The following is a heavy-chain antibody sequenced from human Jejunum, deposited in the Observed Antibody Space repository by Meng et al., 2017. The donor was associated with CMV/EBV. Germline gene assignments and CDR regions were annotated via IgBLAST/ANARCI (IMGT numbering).Heavy chain of an antibody. J-gene: IGHJ5*02. D-gene: IGHD1-7*01. CDR3: ARGLTGTTAYNWFDP. CDR2: ISNSGLI. V-gene: IGHV3-11*01. CDR1: GFIFSDYY. Sequence: SGFIFSDYYMSWIRQAPGKGLEWISHISNSGLIYYADSVKDRFTISRDNAKNSLYLQMNSLRADDTAVYYCARGLTGTTAYNWFDPWGQGTLVTVSS.